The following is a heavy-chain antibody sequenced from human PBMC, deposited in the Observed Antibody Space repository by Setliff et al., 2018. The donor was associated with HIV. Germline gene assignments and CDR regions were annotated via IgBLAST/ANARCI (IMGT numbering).Heavy chain of an antibody. CDR3: ARELGASPHDVFDI. D-gene: IGHD3-16*01. CDR1: GGSISGFH. Sequence: SETLSLTCTVSGGSISGFHWSWIRQSPGKGLEWIGYIYTGGSTNYNPSLKSRVTISVDTSKSQFSLKLNSVTAADTAVYYSARELGASPHDVFDIWGQGTMVT. J-gene: IGHJ3*02. V-gene: IGHV4-4*08. CDR2: IYTGGST.